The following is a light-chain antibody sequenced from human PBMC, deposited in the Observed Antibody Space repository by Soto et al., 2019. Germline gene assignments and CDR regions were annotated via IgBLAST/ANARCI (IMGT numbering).Light chain of an antibody. CDR1: QSVSSN. V-gene: IGKV3-15*01. CDR3: RQYNNWPRT. CDR2: GAS. Sequence: EIVMTQSPSTLSASKGERATLSCRASQSVSSNLAWYQQKPGQAPRLLIYGASTRATGIPARFSGSGSGTEFILTISSRQSEDVAVYYCRQYNNWPRTFGQGTRVEI. J-gene: IGKJ1*01.